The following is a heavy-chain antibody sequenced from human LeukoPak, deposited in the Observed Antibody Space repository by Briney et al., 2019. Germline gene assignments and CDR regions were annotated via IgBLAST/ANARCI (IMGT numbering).Heavy chain of an antibody. J-gene: IGHJ4*02. V-gene: IGHV4-59*12. CDR3: AREGIVRTHVQ. D-gene: IGHD2/OR15-2a*01. CDR1: GDSISSYY. CDR2: IYYSGIT. Sequence: SETLSLTCTVSGDSISSYYWYWFRQPPGKELEWIACIYYSGITHYNPSLKSRVTISLDTSKNQFSLRLSSVTAADTAVYYWAREGIVRTHVQWGQGTLVTVSS.